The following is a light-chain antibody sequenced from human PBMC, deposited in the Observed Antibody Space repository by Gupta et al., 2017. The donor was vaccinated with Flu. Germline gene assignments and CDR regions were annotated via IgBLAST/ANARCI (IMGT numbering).Light chain of an antibody. CDR1: SSDVGGYNY. V-gene: IGLV2-14*01. CDR3: SSYISSSTLVV. J-gene: IGLJ2*01. CDR2: EVS. Sequence: ITISCTGTSSDVGGYNYVSWYQQHPGKAPKLMIYEVSNRPSGVSNRFSGSKSGNTASLTISGLQAEDEADYYCSSYISSSTLVVFGGGTKLTVL.